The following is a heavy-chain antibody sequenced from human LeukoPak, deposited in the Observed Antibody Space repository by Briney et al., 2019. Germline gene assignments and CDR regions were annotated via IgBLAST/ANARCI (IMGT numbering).Heavy chain of an antibody. D-gene: IGHD6-13*01. CDR3: AKARYSSSWAFDY. CDR2: ISGSGGST. V-gene: IGHV3-23*01. J-gene: IGHJ4*02. CDR1: GFTFSSYA. Sequence: GGSLRLSCAASGFTFSSYAVSWVRQAPGKGLEWVSAISGSGGSTYYADSVKGRFTISRDNSKNTLYLQMNSLRAEDTAVYYCAKARYSSSWAFDYWGQGTLVTVSS.